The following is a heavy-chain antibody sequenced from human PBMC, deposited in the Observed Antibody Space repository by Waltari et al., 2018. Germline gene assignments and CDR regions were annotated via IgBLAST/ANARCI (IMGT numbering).Heavy chain of an antibody. CDR1: GFTFSGSA. V-gene: IGHV3-73*02. J-gene: IGHJ6*03. D-gene: IGHD6-13*01. Sequence: EVQLVESGGGLVQPGGSLKLSCAASGFTFSGSAMHWVRQASGKGLEWVGRIRSKANSYATAYAASVKGRFTISRDDSKNTAYLQMNSLKTEDTAVYYCSGSSSWSRHYYYYYYMDVWGKGTTVAVSS. CDR2: IRSKANSYAT. CDR3: SGSSSWSRHYYYYYYMDV.